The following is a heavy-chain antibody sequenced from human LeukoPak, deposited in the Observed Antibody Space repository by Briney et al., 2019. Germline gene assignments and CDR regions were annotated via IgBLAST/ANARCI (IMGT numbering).Heavy chain of an antibody. CDR3: ARRGRSRYCSGGSCYTWDYYFDY. Sequence: GGSLRLSCAASGFTFSSNEMNWVRQAPGKGLEWVSYISSSGSTIYYADSVKGRFTISRDNAKNSLYLQMNSLRAEDTAVYYCARRGRSRYCSGGSCYTWDYYFDYWGQGTLVTVSS. CDR1: GFTFSSNE. V-gene: IGHV3-48*03. CDR2: ISSSGSTI. D-gene: IGHD2-15*01. J-gene: IGHJ4*02.